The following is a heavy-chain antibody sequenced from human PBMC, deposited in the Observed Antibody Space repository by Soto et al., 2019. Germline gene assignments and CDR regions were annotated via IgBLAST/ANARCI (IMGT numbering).Heavy chain of an antibody. Sequence: PGGSLRLSCAASGFTFSSYAMSWVRQAPGKGLEWVSAISSSSTYIYYADSVNGRFTISRDNAKNSLYLQMNSLRAEDTAVYYCATYCSGTSCYSGVGYWGRGTLVTVSS. D-gene: IGHD2-15*01. CDR1: GFTFSSYA. J-gene: IGHJ4*02. CDR2: ISSSSTYI. CDR3: ATYCSGTSCYSGVGY. V-gene: IGHV3-21*01.